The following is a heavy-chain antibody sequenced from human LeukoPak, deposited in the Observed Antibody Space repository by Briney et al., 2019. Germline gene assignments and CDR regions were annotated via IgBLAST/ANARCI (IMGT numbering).Heavy chain of an antibody. V-gene: IGHV4-34*01. CDR2: INHSGST. J-gene: IGHJ4*02. D-gene: IGHD3-22*01. CDR3: ARAPKYDSSGYCEFDY. CDR1: GGSFSGYY. Sequence: SETLSLTCAVYGGSFSGYYWSWIRQPPGKGLEWIGEINHSGSTNYNPSLKSRVTISVDTSKNQFSLKLSSVTAADTAVYYCARAPKYDSSGYCEFDYWGQGTLVTVSS.